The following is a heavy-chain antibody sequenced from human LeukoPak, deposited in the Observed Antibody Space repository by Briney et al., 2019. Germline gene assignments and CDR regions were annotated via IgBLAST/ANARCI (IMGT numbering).Heavy chain of an antibody. CDR2: TNSDGSST. V-gene: IGHV3-74*01. CDR3: AREGRLYY. Sequence: GGSLRLSCAASAFTFSSYWMHWVRQAPGKGLVWVSRTNSDGSSTNYADSVKGRFTISRDNAKNTLYLQMNSLRVEDTAVYYCAREGRLYYWGQGTLVTVSS. D-gene: IGHD2/OR15-2a*01. J-gene: IGHJ4*02. CDR1: AFTFSSYW.